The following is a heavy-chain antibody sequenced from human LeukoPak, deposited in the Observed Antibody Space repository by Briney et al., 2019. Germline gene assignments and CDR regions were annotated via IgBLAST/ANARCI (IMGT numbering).Heavy chain of an antibody. V-gene: IGHV5-51*01. CDR2: IYPGDSDS. CDR1: GYSFTSYW. CDR3: ARLLYYDGSGSYNYFDY. Sequence: GESLKISCKGSGYSFTSYWIGWVRPMPGKGLEWMGIIYPGDSDSRYSPSFQGQVTISADKSISTAYLQWSSLKASDTAMYYCARLLYYDGSGSYNYFDYWGQGTLVTVSS. J-gene: IGHJ4*02. D-gene: IGHD3-10*01.